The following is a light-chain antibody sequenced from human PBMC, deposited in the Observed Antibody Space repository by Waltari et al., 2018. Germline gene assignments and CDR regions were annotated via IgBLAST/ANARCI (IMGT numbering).Light chain of an antibody. CDR3: NSRDSSGNHLV. J-gene: IGLJ2*01. CDR2: GKN. CDR1: SRRSYY. Sequence: SSELTQDPAVSVALGQTGRITCQGDSRRSYYASWYQQKPGQAPVLVIYGKNNRPSGIPDRFSGSSSGNTASLTITGAQAEDEADYYCNSRDSSGNHLVFGGGTKLTVL. V-gene: IGLV3-19*01.